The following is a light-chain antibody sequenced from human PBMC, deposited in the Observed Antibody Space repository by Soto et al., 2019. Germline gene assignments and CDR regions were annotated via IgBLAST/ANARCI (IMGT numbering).Light chain of an antibody. CDR3: CSYAGSYTWV. J-gene: IGLJ3*02. V-gene: IGLV2-11*01. CDR1: SSDVGGYNY. CDR2: DIS. Sequence: QSALTQPRSVSGSPGQSVTISCTGTSSDVGGYNYVSWYQQYPGKAPKLMTYDISKRPSGIPDRFSGSKSGNTASLTISGLQAEDEADYYCCSYAGSYTWVFGGGIKLTVL.